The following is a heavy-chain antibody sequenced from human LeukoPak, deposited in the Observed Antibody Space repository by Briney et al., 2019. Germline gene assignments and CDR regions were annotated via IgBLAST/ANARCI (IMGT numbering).Heavy chain of an antibody. D-gene: IGHD6-13*01. J-gene: IGHJ4*02. CDR3: ASWPPIAAAAPYYFDY. CDR2: IIPIFGTA. CDR1: GGTFSSYA. Sequence: SVKVSCKASGGTFSSYAISWVRQAPGQGLEWMGGIIPIFGTANYAQKFQGRVTTTADESTSTAYMELSSLRSEDTAVYYCASWPPIAAAAPYYFDYWGQGTLVTVSS. V-gene: IGHV1-69*13.